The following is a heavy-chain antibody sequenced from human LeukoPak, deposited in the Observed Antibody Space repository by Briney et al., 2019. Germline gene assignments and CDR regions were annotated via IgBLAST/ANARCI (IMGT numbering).Heavy chain of an antibody. J-gene: IGHJ6*02. D-gene: IGHD3-10*01. V-gene: IGHV3-33*01. Sequence: GGSLRLSCAASGFTFSSYGIHWVRQAPGKGLEWVAVIWYHGTNKYYADSVKGRFTISRDNSKNTLYLQMNSLRAEDTAMYYCAREGYYGSGTHQYYYGMDVWGQGTTVTVSS. CDR2: IWYHGTNK. CDR3: AREGYYGSGTHQYYYGMDV. CDR1: GFTFSSYG.